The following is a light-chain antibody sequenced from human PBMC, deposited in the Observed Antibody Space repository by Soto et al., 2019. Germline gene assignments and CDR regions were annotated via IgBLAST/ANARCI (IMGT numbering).Light chain of an antibody. CDR1: NSDIGNGYDS. J-gene: IGLJ2*01. CDR3: GSYAGSVV. V-gene: IGLV2-8*01. CDR2: EVS. Sequence: QSALTQPASVSGSPGQSITISCTGSNSDIGNGYDSVSWYQQHPNKAPKLIIYEVSKRPSGVPGRFSGSKSGNTASLTVSGLQADDEADYYCGSYAGSVVFGGGTKVTVL.